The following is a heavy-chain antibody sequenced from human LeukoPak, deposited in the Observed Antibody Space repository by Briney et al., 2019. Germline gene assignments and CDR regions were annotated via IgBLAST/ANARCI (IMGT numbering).Heavy chain of an antibody. CDR3: ASAPSGWLLGANYFDY. Sequence: GGSLRLSCAASGFTVSSNYMSWVRQAPGKGLEWVSVIYSGGSTYYADSVKGRFTVSRDNSKNTLYLQMNSLRAEDTAVYYCASAPSGWLLGANYFDYWGQGTLVTVSS. CDR1: GFTVSSNY. J-gene: IGHJ4*02. V-gene: IGHV3-53*01. CDR2: IYSGGST. D-gene: IGHD3-22*01.